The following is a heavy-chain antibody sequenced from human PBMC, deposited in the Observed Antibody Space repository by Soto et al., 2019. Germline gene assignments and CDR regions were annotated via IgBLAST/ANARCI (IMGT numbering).Heavy chain of an antibody. CDR2: KKQDGSEK. D-gene: IGHD3-22*01. CDR3: ARFYYDSSGYLPSPYYYYYGMDV. J-gene: IGHJ6*02. Sequence: LRLSCAASGFTFSSYWMSWVRQAPGKGLEWVANKKQDGSEKNYVDSVKGRFTISRDNAKNSLYLQMNSLRAEDTAVYYCARFYYDSSGYLPSPYYYYYGMDVWGQGTTVTVSS. V-gene: IGHV3-7*04. CDR1: GFTFSSYW.